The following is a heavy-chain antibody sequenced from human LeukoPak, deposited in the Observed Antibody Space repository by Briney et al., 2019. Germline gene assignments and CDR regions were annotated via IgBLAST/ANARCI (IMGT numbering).Heavy chain of an antibody. D-gene: IGHD3-22*01. V-gene: IGHV4-59*08. Sequence: SETLSLTCTVSGGSISSYYWSWIRQPPGKGLEWIGYIYYSGSTNYNPSLKSRVTISVDTSKNQFSLKLSSVTAADTAVYYCARTYYYDSRPKPGVGVYYYGMDVWGQGTTVTVSS. CDR1: GGSISSYY. CDR3: ARTYYYDSRPKPGVGVYYYGMDV. CDR2: IYYSGST. J-gene: IGHJ6*02.